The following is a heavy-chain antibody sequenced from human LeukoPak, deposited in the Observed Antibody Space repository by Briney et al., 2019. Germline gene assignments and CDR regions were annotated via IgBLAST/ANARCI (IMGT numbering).Heavy chain of an antibody. J-gene: IGHJ6*03. CDR2: YYGGRT. D-gene: IGHD1-14*01. CDR3: ARYDHAPSYYYYYMDV. Sequence: SETLSLTCTVSGDSISRYYWSWIRQSAGKGLEGIGYYGGRTTYNPSLKSRVTMSVDTSKNQFSLKLTSVTAADTAVYYCARYDHAPSYYYYYMDVWGKGTTVTVPS. CDR1: GDSISRYY. V-gene: IGHV4-59*01.